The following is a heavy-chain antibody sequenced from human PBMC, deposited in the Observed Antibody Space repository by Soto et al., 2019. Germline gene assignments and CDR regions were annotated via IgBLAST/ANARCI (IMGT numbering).Heavy chain of an antibody. D-gene: IGHD7-27*01. CDR2: IIPIFGTA. J-gene: IGHJ4*02. Sequence: GASVKVSCKASGGTFSSYATSCVRQAPGQGLEWMGGIIPIFGTANYAQKFQGRVTITADKSTSTAYMELSSLRSEDTAVYYCAREGELGIEDYWGQGTLVTVSS. CDR1: GGTFSSYA. CDR3: AREGELGIEDY. V-gene: IGHV1-69*06.